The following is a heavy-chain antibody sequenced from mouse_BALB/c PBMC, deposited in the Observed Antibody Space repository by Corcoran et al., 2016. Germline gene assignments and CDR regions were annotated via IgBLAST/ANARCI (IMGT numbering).Heavy chain of an antibody. Sequence: EVLLKQSGPELVKPGASGKIPYKASGYIFTDYNMDWVTQSHGKSLEWIGDINPRSGGTIYNPTFKGKATWTVDKSSSTAYMELRSLTSEDTAVYYCARWGMTTLDYWGQGTTVTVSS. CDR3: ARWGMTTLDY. D-gene: IGHD1-1*01. CDR2: INPRSGGT. J-gene: IGHJ2*01. CDR1: GYIFTDYN. V-gene: IGHV1-18*01.